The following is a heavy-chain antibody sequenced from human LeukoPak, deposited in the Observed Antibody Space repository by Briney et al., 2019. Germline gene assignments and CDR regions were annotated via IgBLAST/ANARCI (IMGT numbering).Heavy chain of an antibody. D-gene: IGHD2-15*01. J-gene: IGHJ5*02. CDR2: IYHSGST. Sequence: PSETLSLTCTVSGGSISSGGYYWGWIRQPPGKGLEWIGYIYHSGSTYYNPSLKSRVTISVDRSKNQFSLKLSSVTAADTAVYYCARDRLYCSGRSCYSVNWFDPWGQGTLVTVSS. CDR3: ARDRLYCSGRSCYSVNWFDP. CDR1: GGSISSGGYY. V-gene: IGHV4-30-2*01.